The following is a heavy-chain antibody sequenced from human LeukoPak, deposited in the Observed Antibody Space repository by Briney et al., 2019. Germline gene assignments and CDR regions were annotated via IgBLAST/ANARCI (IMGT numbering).Heavy chain of an antibody. V-gene: IGHV3-30*03. D-gene: IGHD5-18*01. CDR3: ARDFSARYTIDY. Sequence: GGSLRLSCAASGFTFSSYSMNWVRLAPGKGLEWVTFIFYDGSSKKEADSVKGRFSISRDNSKNTVYLQMNSLRPEDTAVYYCARDFSARYTIDYWGQGTLVTVSS. CDR1: GFTFSSYS. J-gene: IGHJ4*02. CDR2: IFYDGSSK.